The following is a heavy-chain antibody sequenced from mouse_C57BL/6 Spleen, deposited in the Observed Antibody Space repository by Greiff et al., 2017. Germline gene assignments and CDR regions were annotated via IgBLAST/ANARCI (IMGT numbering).Heavy chain of an antibody. CDR1: GFTFSDYG. D-gene: IGHD3-3*01. CDR3: ARSRDFDY. Sequence: VQLKQSGGGLVKPGGSLKLSCAASGFTFSDYGMHWVRQAPEKGLEWVAYISSGSSTIYYADTVKGRFTISRDNAKNTLFLQMTSLMSEDTAMYYCARSRDFDYWGQGTTLTVSS. CDR2: ISSGSSTI. V-gene: IGHV5-17*01. J-gene: IGHJ2*01.